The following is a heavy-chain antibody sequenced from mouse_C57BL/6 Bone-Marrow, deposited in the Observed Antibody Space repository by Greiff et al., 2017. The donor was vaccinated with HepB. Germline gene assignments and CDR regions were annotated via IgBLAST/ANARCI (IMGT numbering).Heavy chain of an antibody. V-gene: IGHV14-4*01. CDR2: IDPENGDT. CDR1: GFNIKDDY. CDR3: ASDWVAY. Sequence: DVKLQESGAELVRPGASVKLSCTASGFNIKDDYMHWVKQRPEQGLEWIGWIDPENGDTEYASKFQGKATITADTSSNTAYLQLSSLTSEDTAVYYCASDWVAYWGQGTVVTVSA. J-gene: IGHJ3*01.